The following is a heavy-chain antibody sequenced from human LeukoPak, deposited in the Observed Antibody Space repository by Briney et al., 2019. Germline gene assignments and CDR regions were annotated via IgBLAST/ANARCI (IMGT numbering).Heavy chain of an antibody. D-gene: IGHD2-15*01. J-gene: IGHJ4*02. CDR1: GYTLTGYY. Sequence: ASVKVSCKASGYTLTGYYMHWVRQAPGQGLEWMGWINPNSGGTSFAQKFQGRVTMTRDTSISTAYMELSRLRSDDTAVYYCARVGFCSGGLCPYYFDYWGQGTLVTVSS. CDR2: INPNSGGT. V-gene: IGHV1-2*02. CDR3: ARVGFCSGGLCPYYFDY.